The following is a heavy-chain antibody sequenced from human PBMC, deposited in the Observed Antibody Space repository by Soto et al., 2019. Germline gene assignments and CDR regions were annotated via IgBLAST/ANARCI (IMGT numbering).Heavy chain of an antibody. Sequence: GGSLRLSCAASGFTFSSYAMSWVRQAPGKGLEWVSAISGSGGSTYYADSVKGRFTIYRGNSKNTLYLQMNSLRAEDTAGYYCARLSGDHSAFFSYGMDXWGQGTTVTVSS. CDR1: GFTFSSYA. CDR3: ARLSGDHSAFFSYGMDX. J-gene: IGHJ6*02. CDR2: ISGSGGST. D-gene: IGHD2-21*01. V-gene: IGHV3-23*01.